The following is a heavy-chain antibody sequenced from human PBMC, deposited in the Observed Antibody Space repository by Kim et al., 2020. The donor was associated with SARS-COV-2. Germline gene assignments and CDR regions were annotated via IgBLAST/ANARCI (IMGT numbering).Heavy chain of an antibody. CDR1: GFTFGDYA. CDR2: IRNKAYGGTT. Sequence: GGSLRLSCTTSGFTFGDYAMSWVRQAPGKGLEWVGFIRNKAYGGTTEYAASVNGRFTIPRDDSKSIAYLQMNSLKTEDTAVYYCTRDEKYFDWLLRGGM. D-gene: IGHD3-9*01. V-gene: IGHV3-49*04. CDR3: TRDEKYFDWLLRGGM. J-gene: IGHJ6*01.